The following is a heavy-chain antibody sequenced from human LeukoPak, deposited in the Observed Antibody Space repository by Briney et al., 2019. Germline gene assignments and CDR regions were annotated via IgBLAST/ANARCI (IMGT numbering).Heavy chain of an antibody. CDR3: AKGAQRPDPYYYYYMDV. D-gene: IGHD6-25*01. V-gene: IGHV3-30*02. CDR1: GFTFSSYG. J-gene: IGHJ6*03. CDR2: IRYDGGNK. Sequence: PGGSLRLSCAASGFTFSSYGMHWVRQAPGKGLEWVAFIRYDGGNKYYADSVKGRFTISRDNSKNTLYLQMNSLRAEDTAVYYCAKGAQRPDPYYYYYMDVWGKGTTVTISS.